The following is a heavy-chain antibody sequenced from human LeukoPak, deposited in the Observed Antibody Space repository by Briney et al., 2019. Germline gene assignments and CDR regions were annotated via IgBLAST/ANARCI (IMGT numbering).Heavy chain of an antibody. CDR1: GFTFDDYA. Sequence: GGSLRLSCAASGFTFDDYAMHLVRQAPGKGLEWVSGISWNSGSIGYADSVKGRFTISRDNAKNSLYLQMNSLRAEDTALYYCARVGYCSSTSCYKMGGYYYGMDVWGQGTTVTVSS. CDR3: ARVGYCSSTSCYKMGGYYYGMDV. CDR2: ISWNSGSI. V-gene: IGHV3-9*01. D-gene: IGHD2-2*02. J-gene: IGHJ6*02.